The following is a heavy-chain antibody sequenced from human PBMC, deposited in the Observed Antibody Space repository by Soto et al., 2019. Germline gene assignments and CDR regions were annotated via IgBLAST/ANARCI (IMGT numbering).Heavy chain of an antibody. CDR1: GYAIISGYF. CDR3: ARVLSENWFDP. V-gene: IGHV4-38-2*02. J-gene: IGHJ5*02. Sequence: SETLSLTCSVSGYAIISGYFLVWIRQPPGKVLEWIATIYHSGSTYYSPSLKSRVAISVDTSNNQFSLKLNSVTAADTAAYYCARVLSENWFDPWGQGSLVTVSS. CDR2: IYHSGST.